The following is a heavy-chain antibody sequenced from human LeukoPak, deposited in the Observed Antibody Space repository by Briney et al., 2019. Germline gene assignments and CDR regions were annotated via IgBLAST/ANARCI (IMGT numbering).Heavy chain of an antibody. CDR3: ARGKRRGYYDISGFDY. Sequence: SETLSLTCTVSGGSISSYYWSWIRQPPGKGLEWIGYIYYSGSTNYNPSLKSRVTISVDPSKNHFSLKLSSVTAADTAVYYCARGKRRGYYDISGFDYWGQGTLVTVSS. J-gene: IGHJ4*02. D-gene: IGHD3-22*01. CDR1: GGSISSYY. V-gene: IGHV4-59*08. CDR2: IYYSGST.